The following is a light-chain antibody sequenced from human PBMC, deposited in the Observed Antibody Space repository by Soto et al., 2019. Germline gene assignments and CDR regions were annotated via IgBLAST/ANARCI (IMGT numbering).Light chain of an antibody. CDR2: DAS. Sequence: DIQMTQSPSTLSASIGDRVTITCRASQTISNWLAWYQQKPGKAPKVLIHDASRLESGVPSRFSGSGSGTEFTLTINNLQPDDVAIYYCRQYDSESTFGQGTKVDIK. J-gene: IGKJ1*01. V-gene: IGKV1-5*01. CDR3: RQYDSEST. CDR1: QTISNW.